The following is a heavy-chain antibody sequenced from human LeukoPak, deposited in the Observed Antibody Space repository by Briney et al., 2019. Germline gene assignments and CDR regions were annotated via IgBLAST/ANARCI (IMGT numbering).Heavy chain of an antibody. CDR3: ARQADYYYYTDV. J-gene: IGHJ6*03. CDR1: AGSISGYY. CDR2: IYYSGST. Sequence: PSGTLSLTCTVSAGSISGYYWSWIRQPPGKGLEWIGYIYYSGSTNYNPSLRSRLTISLDTSKNQFSLKLSSVTAADTAVYYCARQADYYYYTDVWGKGTTVTISS. V-gene: IGHV4-59*08.